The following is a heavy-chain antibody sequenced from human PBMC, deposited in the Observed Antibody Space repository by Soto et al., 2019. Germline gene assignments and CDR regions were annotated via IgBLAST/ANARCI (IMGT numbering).Heavy chain of an antibody. CDR1: GGSISSYY. CDR3: ARFDLLNPLDYYYGMDV. D-gene: IGHD3-9*01. V-gene: IGHV4-4*07. CDR2: IYTSGST. J-gene: IGHJ6*02. Sequence: KSSETLSLTCTVSGGSISSYYWSWIRQPAGKGLEWIGRIYTSGSTNYNPSLKSRVTMSVDTSKNQFSLKLSSVNAADTAVYYCARFDLLNPLDYYYGMDVWGQGTTVTVSS.